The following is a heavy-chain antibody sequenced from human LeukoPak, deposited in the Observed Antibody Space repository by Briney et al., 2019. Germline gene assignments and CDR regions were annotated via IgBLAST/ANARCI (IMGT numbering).Heavy chain of an antibody. J-gene: IGHJ4*02. CDR1: GFSFGNYW. V-gene: IGHV3-7*01. D-gene: IGHD1-14*01. CDR2: INEDGSEK. CDR3: ARGGVRRGYYDY. Sequence: GGSLRLSCAASGFSFGNYWMKWVRQDRVKGREWVANINEDGSEKYYVDSVRGRFTISRDNAKNSLYLQMNSLRPDDTAIYYCARGGVRRGYYDYWGQGTLVTVSS.